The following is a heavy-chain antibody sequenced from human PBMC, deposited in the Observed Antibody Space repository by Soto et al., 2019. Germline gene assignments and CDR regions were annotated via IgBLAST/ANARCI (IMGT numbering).Heavy chain of an antibody. CDR3: ARESSSSCHDY. CDR2: ISAYNGNT. J-gene: IGHJ4*02. D-gene: IGHD6-13*01. V-gene: IGHV1-18*01. CDR1: GYTFTSYG. Sequence: GASVKVSCKASGYTFTSYGISWVRQAPGQGLEWMGWISAYNGNTNYAQKLQGRVTMTTDTSTSTADMELRSLRSDDTAVYYCARESSSSCHDYWGQGTLVTVSS.